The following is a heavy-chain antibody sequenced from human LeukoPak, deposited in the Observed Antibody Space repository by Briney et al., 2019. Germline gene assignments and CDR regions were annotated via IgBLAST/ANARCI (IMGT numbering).Heavy chain of an antibody. V-gene: IGHV3-23*01. Sequence: GGSLRLSCAASGFTFSSYAMTWVRQAAGEGLEWVSAISGSGDTTYYTDSVKGRFTISRDNSKSMLFLQMNSLRAEDTAVYYCGLELPPNWFDPWGQGTLVTVSS. D-gene: IGHD1-7*01. CDR2: ISGSGDTT. J-gene: IGHJ5*02. CDR3: GLELPPNWFDP. CDR1: GFTFSSYA.